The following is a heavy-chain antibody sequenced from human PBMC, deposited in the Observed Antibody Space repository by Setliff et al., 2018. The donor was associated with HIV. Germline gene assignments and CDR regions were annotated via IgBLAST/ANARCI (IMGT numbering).Heavy chain of an antibody. V-gene: IGHV4-34*01. Sequence: SETLSLTCAVYGGSVSGHYWGWFRQPPGKGLEWIGEITPTGDTNYIPSLKSRVAMSLDTSKNQFSLKLRSVTAADTAVYYCARGSLYSSSSCFDYWGQGTLVTVSS. CDR3: ARGSLYSSSSCFDY. J-gene: IGHJ4*02. CDR2: ITPTGDT. D-gene: IGHD6-13*01. CDR1: GGSVSGHY.